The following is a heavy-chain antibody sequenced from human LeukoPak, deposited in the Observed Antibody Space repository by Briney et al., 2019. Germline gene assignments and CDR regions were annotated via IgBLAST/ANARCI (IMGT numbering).Heavy chain of an antibody. CDR2: IKQDGSER. CDR3: ARAGSHWHYVY. Sequence: PGRSLRLSCAASGFTFSGFSMSWVRQSPTKGLEWVANIKQDGSERYYVDSVKGRFTISRDNAKNSLSLQMNNLRVEDTAVYYCARAGSHWHYVYWGQGTVVTVSS. J-gene: IGHJ4*02. CDR1: GFTFSGFS. D-gene: IGHD3-10*01. V-gene: IGHV3-7*01.